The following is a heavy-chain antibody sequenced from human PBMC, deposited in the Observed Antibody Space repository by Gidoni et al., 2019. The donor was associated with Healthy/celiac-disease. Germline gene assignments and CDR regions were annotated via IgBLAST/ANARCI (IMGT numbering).Heavy chain of an antibody. CDR1: GDSVPRTRAD. V-gene: IGHV6-1*01. D-gene: IGHD3-10*01. CDR3: ARGAYYYGSGSYYLFDY. Sequence: QVQLQQSGPGLVTPSQTLSITCAISGDSVPRTRADWNWIRQSPSGGLEWLGRTYYRSKWYNDYAVSVKSRITINPDTSKNQFSLQLNSVTPEDTAVYYCARGAYYYGSGSYYLFDYWGQGTLVTVSS. J-gene: IGHJ4*02. CDR2: TYYRSKWYN.